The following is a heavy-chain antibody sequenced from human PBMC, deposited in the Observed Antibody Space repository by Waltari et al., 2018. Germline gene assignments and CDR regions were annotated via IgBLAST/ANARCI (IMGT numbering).Heavy chain of an antibody. CDR3: ARRVRDIISGDNWFDP. CDR1: DGSISTYS. CDR2: VYYSGST. Sequence: QLQLQESGPGLVKPSETLSLTCTVSDGSISTYSWSWIRQPPGKGLEGVGYVYYSGSTNSNPSLKRRVTLAVDTSKNQFSLKLRSVTAADTAVYYCARRVRDIISGDNWFDPWGQGTLVTVSS. D-gene: IGHD6-25*01. J-gene: IGHJ5*02. V-gene: IGHV4-59*01.